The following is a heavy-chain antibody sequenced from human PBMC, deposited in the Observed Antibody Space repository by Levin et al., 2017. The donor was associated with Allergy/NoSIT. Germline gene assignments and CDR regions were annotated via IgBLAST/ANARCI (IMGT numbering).Heavy chain of an antibody. Sequence: ETLSLTCAGSGFTFNNFAMNWVRQTPGKGLEWVSSIRGNGGTTYYADSVKGRLTISRDNSKNTLYLQMNSLRTDDTAIYYCAKIPAPRIQVLLPYYYYYMDVWGKGTTVTVSS. V-gene: IGHV3-23*01. D-gene: IGHD2/OR15-2a*01. CDR2: IRGNGGTT. CDR3: AKIPAPRIQVLLPYYYYYMDV. CDR1: GFTFNNFA. J-gene: IGHJ6*03.